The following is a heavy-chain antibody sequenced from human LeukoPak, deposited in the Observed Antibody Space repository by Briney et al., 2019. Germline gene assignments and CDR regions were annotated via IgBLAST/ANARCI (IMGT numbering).Heavy chain of an antibody. D-gene: IGHD6-19*01. V-gene: IGHV4-61*01. CDR3: ARAVAGPDTYDY. Sequence: SETLSLTCTVSGGSISSSSYYWSWIRQPPGKGLEWIGYIYYSGSTNYNPSLKSRVTISVDTSKNQFSLKLSSVTAADTAVYYCARAVAGPDTYDYWGQGTLVTVSS. CDR1: GGSISSSSYY. CDR2: IYYSGST. J-gene: IGHJ4*02.